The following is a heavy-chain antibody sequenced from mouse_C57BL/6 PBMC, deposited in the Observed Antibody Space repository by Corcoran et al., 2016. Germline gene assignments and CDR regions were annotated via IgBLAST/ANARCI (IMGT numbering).Heavy chain of an antibody. CDR2: INPNNGGT. CDR3: SRDYYGSSWYFDG. J-gene: IGHJ1*03. D-gene: IGHD1-1*01. CDR1: GYTFTDYY. Sequence: EVQLQQSGPELVKPGASVKISCKASGYTFTDYYMNWVKQSHGKSLEWIGDINPNNGGTSYNQKFKGKATLTVDKSSSTAYMELRSLTSEDSAFYYCSRDYYGSSWYFDGWGTGTTLTVSS. V-gene: IGHV1-26*01.